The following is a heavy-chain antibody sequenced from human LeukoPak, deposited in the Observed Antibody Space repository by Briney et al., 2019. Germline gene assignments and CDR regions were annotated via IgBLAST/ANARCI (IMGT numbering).Heavy chain of an antibody. CDR2: TYYIGST. D-gene: IGHD6-25*01. CDR3: ARVGTPAARDAFDI. J-gene: IGHJ3*02. CDR1: GGSISSYY. Sequence: SETLSLTCTVSGGSISSYYWSWIRQPPGKGLEWIGYTYYIGSTKYNPPLKSRVTISVDTSKNQFSLKLSSVTAADTAVYYCARVGTPAARDAFDIWGQGTMVTVSS. V-gene: IGHV4-59*01.